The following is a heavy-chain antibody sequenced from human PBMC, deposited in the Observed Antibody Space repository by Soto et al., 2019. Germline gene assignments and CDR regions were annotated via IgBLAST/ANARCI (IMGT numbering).Heavy chain of an antibody. CDR1: GFTFNNYA. Sequence: EVQLLESGGGLVQPGGSLRLSCAASGFTFNNYAMTWVRQGPGKGLEWVSAISGGGDTTSYADSVKGRFTVSRDGSKNTLHLQMSSLRAEVTALYYCSKGRGGSGSLTPRVDLWGQGTLVTFSS. J-gene: IGHJ4*02. CDR3: SKGRGGSGSLTPRVDL. D-gene: IGHD3-10*01. CDR2: ISGGGDTT. V-gene: IGHV3-23*01.